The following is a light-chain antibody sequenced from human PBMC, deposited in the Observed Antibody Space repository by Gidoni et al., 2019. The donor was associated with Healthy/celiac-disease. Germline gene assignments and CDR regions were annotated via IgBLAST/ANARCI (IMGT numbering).Light chain of an antibody. J-gene: IGLJ2*01. Sequence: SYELPPPLSVSVALGQTARITCGGNNIESNNVHWYQQQPGQAPVLVIYRDSNRPSGIPERFSGSNSGNTATLTISRAQAGDEADYYCQVWDSSTGVFGGGTKLTVL. CDR2: RDS. V-gene: IGLV3-9*01. CDR1: NIESNN. CDR3: QVWDSSTGV.